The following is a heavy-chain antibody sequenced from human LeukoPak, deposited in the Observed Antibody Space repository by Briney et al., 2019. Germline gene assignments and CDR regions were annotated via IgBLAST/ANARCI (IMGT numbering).Heavy chain of an antibody. CDR2: IYHSGST. CDR1: GGSISSGGYY. V-gene: IGHV4-30-2*01. CDR3: AGRIPLDY. Sequence: SETLSLTCTVSGGSISSGGYYWSWIRQPPGKGLEWIGYIYHSGSTYYNPSLKSLVTISVDRSKNQFSLKLSSVTAAGTAVYYCAGRIPLDYWGQGTLVTVSS. J-gene: IGHJ4*02. D-gene: IGHD2-21*01.